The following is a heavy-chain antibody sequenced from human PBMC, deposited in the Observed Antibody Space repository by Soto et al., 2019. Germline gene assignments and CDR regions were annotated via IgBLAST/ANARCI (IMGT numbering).Heavy chain of an antibody. D-gene: IGHD3-3*01. CDR2: ISYDGSNK. Sequence: HPGGSLRLSCAASGFTFSSYAMHWVRQAPGKGLEWVAVISYDGSNKYYADSVKGRFTISRDNSKNTLYLQMNSLRAEDTAVYYCARDKRDLRFLEWSYYFDFWGQGTLVTVSS. CDR1: GFTFSSYA. V-gene: IGHV3-30-3*01. J-gene: IGHJ4*02. CDR3: ARDKRDLRFLEWSYYFDF.